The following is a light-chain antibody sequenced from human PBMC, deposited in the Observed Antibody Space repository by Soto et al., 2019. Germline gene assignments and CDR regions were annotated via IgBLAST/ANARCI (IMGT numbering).Light chain of an antibody. J-gene: IGKJ1*01. CDR1: QSVSSSY. CDR3: QQYGSSPRT. V-gene: IGKV3-20*01. CDR2: GAS. Sequence: EIVLTQSPGTLSLSPGERATLSCRASQSVSSSYLAWYQQKPGQAHRLLIYGASSRATGIPDRFSGSGSGTDFTLTISRLEPEDLAVYYCQQYGSSPRTFGQGTKVQLK.